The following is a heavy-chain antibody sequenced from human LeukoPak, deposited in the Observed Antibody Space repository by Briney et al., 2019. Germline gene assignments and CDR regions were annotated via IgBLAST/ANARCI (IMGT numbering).Heavy chain of an antibody. Sequence: GRSLRLSCAASGFTFSSYGMHWVRQAPGKGLEWVAVIWYDGSNKYYADSVKGRFTISRDNSKNTLYLQMNSLRAEDTAVYYCCASSWYRTLDYWGQGTLVTVSS. CDR3: CASSWYRTLDY. J-gene: IGHJ4*02. V-gene: IGHV3-33*01. CDR2: IWYDGSNK. D-gene: IGHD6-13*01. CDR1: GFTFSSYG.